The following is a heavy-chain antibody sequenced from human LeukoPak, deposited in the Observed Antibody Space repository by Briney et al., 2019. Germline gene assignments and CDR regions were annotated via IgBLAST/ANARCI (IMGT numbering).Heavy chain of an antibody. J-gene: IGHJ4*02. V-gene: IGHV3-21*01. Sequence: GGSLRLSCAASGFTFSSYSMNWVRQAPGKGLEWVSSISSSSSYIYYADSVKGRFTISRDNAKNSLYLQMSSLRAEDTAVYYCARFIAVAAQGYWGQGTLVTVSS. CDR2: ISSSSSYI. D-gene: IGHD6-19*01. CDR1: GFTFSSYS. CDR3: ARFIAVAAQGY.